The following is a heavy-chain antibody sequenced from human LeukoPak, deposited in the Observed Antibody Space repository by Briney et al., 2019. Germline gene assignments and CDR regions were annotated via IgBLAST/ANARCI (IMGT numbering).Heavy chain of an antibody. Sequence: PGGSLRLSCAASGFTFSSYAMSWVRQAPGKGLEWLSYISSGGSPIYYADSVKGRFTISRDDAKNLVYLQMNSLRAEDTAVYYCTYLRTPYYNDKWVDPWGQGALVTVSS. D-gene: IGHD3/OR15-3a*01. CDR1: GFTFSSYA. CDR2: ISSGGSPI. CDR3: TYLRTPYYNDKWVDP. J-gene: IGHJ5*02. V-gene: IGHV3-48*04.